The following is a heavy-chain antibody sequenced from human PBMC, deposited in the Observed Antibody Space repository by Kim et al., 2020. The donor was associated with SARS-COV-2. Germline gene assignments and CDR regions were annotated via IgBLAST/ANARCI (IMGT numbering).Heavy chain of an antibody. V-gene: IGHV4-59*01. Sequence: SETLSLTCSVSDGSMYSYYWSWIRQSPGKGLECIGFIYYTGSANYNPSLNSRVTISADTSKNQFSLSLTSVTAADTAVYYCARGPGKWNFFDYWGQGIQVTVAS. J-gene: IGHJ4*02. CDR2: IYYTGSA. D-gene: IGHD1-26*01. CDR1: DGSMYSYY. CDR3: ARGPGKWNFFDY.